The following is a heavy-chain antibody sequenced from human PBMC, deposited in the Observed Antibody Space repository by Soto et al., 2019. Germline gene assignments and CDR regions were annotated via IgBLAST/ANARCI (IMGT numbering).Heavy chain of an antibody. Sequence: GGSLRLSCAASRFKFSDYSMNWVRQAPGKGLEWVSSISPRSAYIHYADAVKGRFIISRDDGKNALILRMNSLRAEDTAVYYCATLIKTYYDDSSGYSQDYWGQGTLVTVSS. CDR1: RFKFSDYS. V-gene: IGHV3-21*01. D-gene: IGHD3-22*01. CDR2: ISPRSAYI. J-gene: IGHJ4*02. CDR3: ATLIKTYYDDSSGYSQDY.